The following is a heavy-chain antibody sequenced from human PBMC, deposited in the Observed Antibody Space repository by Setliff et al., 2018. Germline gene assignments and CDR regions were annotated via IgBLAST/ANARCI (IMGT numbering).Heavy chain of an antibody. D-gene: IGHD1-26*01. Sequence: LTCAVYGGSFSGYYWSWIRRPPGKRLEWIGEIIHSGSTNYNPSLKSRVTISMDTSKNQFSLKVPSVTAADTAVYYCARSFSRSGKFLLDYWGQGALVTVS. CDR3: ARSFSRSGKFLLDY. CDR1: GGSFSGYY. V-gene: IGHV4-34*12. J-gene: IGHJ4*02. CDR2: IIHSGST.